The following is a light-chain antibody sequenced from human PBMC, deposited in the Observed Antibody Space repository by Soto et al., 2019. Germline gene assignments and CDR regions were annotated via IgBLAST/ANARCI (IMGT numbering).Light chain of an antibody. Sequence: QSALTQPRSVSGSPGQSVTISCTGTSSDVGGYNYVSWYQQHPGQAPKLMIYDVTTRPSGVHDRFSGSESGNTASLSSSGLQAEDEADYDCCSCGGGYTPLLFGGGTKLTVL. V-gene: IGLV2-11*01. J-gene: IGLJ2*01. CDR1: SSDVGGYNY. CDR2: DVT. CDR3: CSCGGGYTPLL.